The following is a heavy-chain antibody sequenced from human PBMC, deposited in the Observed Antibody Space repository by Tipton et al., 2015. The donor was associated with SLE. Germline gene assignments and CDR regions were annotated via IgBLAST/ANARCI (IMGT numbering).Heavy chain of an antibody. CDR1: GYTFTNFA. D-gene: IGHD3-10*01. V-gene: IGHV1-3*03. Sequence: QLVQSGAEVKKPGASVKVSCKASGYTFTNFAIHWVRQAPGQSFEWMAWINPGNGDTKYSRGFQDRVTITRDTSATTTYLELSSLTSEDMAIYYCARDNYASGPDIWGQGTLVTVSS. CDR3: ARDNYASGPDI. CDR2: INPGNGDT. J-gene: IGHJ4*02.